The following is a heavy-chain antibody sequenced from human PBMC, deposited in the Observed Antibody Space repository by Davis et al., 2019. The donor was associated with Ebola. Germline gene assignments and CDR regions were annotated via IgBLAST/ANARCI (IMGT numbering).Heavy chain of an antibody. D-gene: IGHD3-9*01. Sequence: GGSLRLSCAASEFTFRSYAMSWVRQSPGKGLEWVSAITSSGSLTGYADSVKGRFTISRDNSKNTLYLQMNSLRADDTAIYYCAKRTDSRSFEFWGQGALVTVSS. J-gene: IGHJ4*02. CDR1: EFTFRSYA. CDR2: ITSSGSLT. V-gene: IGHV3-23*01. CDR3: AKRTDSRSFEF.